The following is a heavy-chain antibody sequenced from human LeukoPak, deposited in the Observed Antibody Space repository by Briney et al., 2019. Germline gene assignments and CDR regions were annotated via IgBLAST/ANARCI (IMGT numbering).Heavy chain of an antibody. Sequence: ASVKVSCKAFGYTFTSYGISWVRQAPGQGLEWMGWISAYNGNTNYAQKLQGRVTMTTDTSTSTAYMELRSLRSDDTAVYYCARGDNWNYVSWFDPWGQGTLVTVSS. V-gene: IGHV1-18*01. D-gene: IGHD1-7*01. J-gene: IGHJ5*02. CDR3: ARGDNWNYVSWFDP. CDR2: ISAYNGNT. CDR1: GYTFTSYG.